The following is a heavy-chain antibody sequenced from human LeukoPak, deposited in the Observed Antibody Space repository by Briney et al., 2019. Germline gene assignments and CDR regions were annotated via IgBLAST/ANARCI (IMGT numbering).Heavy chain of an antibody. Sequence: GGSLSLSCAASGFSFSNAWMSWVRQVPGTGLEWVGRIKRQSDGATTQYAAPVKDRFTISRDNSKKTLYLQMNNLKTEDTAVYYCTTEYYDSESDIDVWGKGTPDTVSS. CDR3: TTEYYDSESDIDV. CDR2: IKRQSDGATT. V-gene: IGHV3-15*01. CDR1: GFSFSNAW. J-gene: IGHJ6*03. D-gene: IGHD3-22*01.